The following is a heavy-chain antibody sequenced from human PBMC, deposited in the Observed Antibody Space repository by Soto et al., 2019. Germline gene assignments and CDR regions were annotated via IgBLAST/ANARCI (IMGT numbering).Heavy chain of an antibody. J-gene: IGHJ5*02. CDR1: GFTFSSYG. CDR3: AKDRALYSGYDAADGWFDP. CDR2: ISYDGSNK. D-gene: IGHD5-12*01. Sequence: GGSLRLSCAASGFTFSSYGMHWVRQAPGKGLEWVAVISYDGSNKYYADSVKGRFTISRDNSKNTLYLQMNSLRAEDTAVYYCAKDRALYSGYDAADGWFDPWGQGTLVTVSS. V-gene: IGHV3-30*18.